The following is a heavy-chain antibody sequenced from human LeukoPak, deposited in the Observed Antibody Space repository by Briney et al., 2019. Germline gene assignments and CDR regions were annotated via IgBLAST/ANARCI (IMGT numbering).Heavy chain of an antibody. CDR2: IIPIFGTA. Sequence: ASVKVSCKASGGTFSSYAISWVRQAPGQGLEWMGGIIPIFGTANYAQKFQGRVTITTDESTSTAYMELNSLRAEDTAVYYCARDLMVYAKDWFDPWGQGTLVTVSS. D-gene: IGHD2-8*01. V-gene: IGHV1-69*05. CDR3: ARDLMVYAKDWFDP. J-gene: IGHJ5*02. CDR1: GGTFSSYA.